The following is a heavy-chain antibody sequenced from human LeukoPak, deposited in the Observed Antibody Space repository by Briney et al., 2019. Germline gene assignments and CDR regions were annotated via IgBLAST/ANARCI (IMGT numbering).Heavy chain of an antibody. J-gene: IGHJ4*02. CDR3: ARFYCSGGSCFLGY. Sequence: SETLSLTCTVSGGSLSRYYWSWIRQPPGEGLEWIGYIYYSGSTNYNPSLKSRVTISVDTSKNQFSLKLSSVTAADTAVYYCARFYCSGGSCFLGYWGQGTLVTVSS. CDR2: IYYSGST. V-gene: IGHV4-59*08. CDR1: GGSLSRYY. D-gene: IGHD2-15*01.